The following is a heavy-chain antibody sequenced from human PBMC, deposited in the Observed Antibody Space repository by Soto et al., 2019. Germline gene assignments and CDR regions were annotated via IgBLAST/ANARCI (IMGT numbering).Heavy chain of an antibody. CDR2: INHSGST. Sequence: SETLCLTWAVDGGSCIVYYWSWIRQPPGKGLEWIGEINHSGSTNYNPSLKSRVTILVDTSNNQFSLKLSSVTAAYTAVYYCARGIDWRLGYSYGVDFDYWGQGTLVTVSS. CDR3: ARGIDWRLGYSYGVDFDY. J-gene: IGHJ4*02. D-gene: IGHD5-18*01. V-gene: IGHV4-34*01. CDR1: GGSCIVYY.